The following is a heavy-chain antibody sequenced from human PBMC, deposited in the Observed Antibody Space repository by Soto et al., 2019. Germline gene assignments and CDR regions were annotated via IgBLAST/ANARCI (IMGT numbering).Heavy chain of an antibody. CDR3: AREDSSGCGRQGTYYFDY. Sequence: SVKVSCKASGGTFSSYAISWVRQAPGQGLEWMGGIIPIFGTANYAQKFQGRVTITADESTSTAYMELSSLRSEDTAAYYCAREDSSGCGRQGTYYFDYCGQRTLVPVSS. J-gene: IGHJ4*02. CDR2: IIPIFGTA. CDR1: GGTFSSYA. D-gene: IGHD3-22*01. V-gene: IGHV1-69*13.